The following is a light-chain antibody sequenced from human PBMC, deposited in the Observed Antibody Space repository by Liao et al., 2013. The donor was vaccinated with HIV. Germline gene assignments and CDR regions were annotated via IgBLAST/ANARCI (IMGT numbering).Light chain of an antibody. CDR1: NIGSKS. CDR3: QVWDRGSAHPTV. V-gene: IGLV3-21*04. Sequence: SYVLTQPPSVSVAPGKTASITCGGSNIGSKSVHWYQQKPGQAPVLVIYYDTDRPSGIPARFSGSTSENTATLTISRAEAGDEADYYCQVWDRGSAHPTVFGPGTKVTVL. J-gene: IGLJ1*01. CDR2: YDT.